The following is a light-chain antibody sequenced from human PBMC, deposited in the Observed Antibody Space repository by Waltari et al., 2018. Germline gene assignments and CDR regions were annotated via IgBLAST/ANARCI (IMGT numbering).Light chain of an antibody. J-gene: IGLJ3*02. Sequence: QSVLTQPPSASGTPGQRVTISCSGGSSNTRTTFVYGYQQPPGTAPKLLTYRNDQRPSGVPDRFSGSKSGTSASLAISGLRSEDEADYYCATWDDSLSGRMFGGGTKLTVL. CDR2: RND. CDR3: ATWDDSLSGRM. V-gene: IGLV1-47*01. CDR1: SSNTRTTF.